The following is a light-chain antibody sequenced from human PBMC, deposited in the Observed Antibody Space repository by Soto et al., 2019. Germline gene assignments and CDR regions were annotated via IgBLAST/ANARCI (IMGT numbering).Light chain of an antibody. J-gene: IGLJ2*01. CDR2: DVH. CDR1: SSDLGDYNS. V-gene: IGLV2-14*01. CDR3: SSYPQGNNLG. Sequence: QSVLTQPASVSGSPGQSITIPCTGTSSDLGDYNSVSWYQHHPGKAPKLMIFDVHHRPSWISNRFSGSKSGNTASLTISGLQAGSEADYYCSSYPQGNNLGFGGGTKLTV.